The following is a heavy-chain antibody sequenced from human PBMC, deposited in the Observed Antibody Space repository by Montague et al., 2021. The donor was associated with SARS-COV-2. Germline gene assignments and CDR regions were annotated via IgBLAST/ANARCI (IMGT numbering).Heavy chain of an antibody. D-gene: IGHD3-10*01. Sequence: SLRLSCAASGFTFGSYSMNWVRQAPGKGLKWVSSISSSSYIYYADSVKGRFTISRDNAKNSLYLQMNSLRAEDTAVYYCARDPLDYGLWSSGSYYNAYYYYYGMDVWGQGTTVTVSS. J-gene: IGHJ6*02. CDR3: ARDPLDYGLWSSGSYYNAYYYYYGMDV. V-gene: IGHV3-21*01. CDR2: ISSSSYI. CDR1: GFTFGSYS.